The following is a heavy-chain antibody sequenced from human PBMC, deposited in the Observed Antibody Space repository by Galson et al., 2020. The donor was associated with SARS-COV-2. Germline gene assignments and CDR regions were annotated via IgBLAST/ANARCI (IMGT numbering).Heavy chain of an antibody. J-gene: IGHJ5*02. V-gene: IGHV4-39*07. D-gene: IGHD6-13*01. CDR1: GGSISSSCYY. CDR3: ARAVGIAAGFDP. Sequence: ETLSLTCTVSGGSISSSCYYWGWIRPPPGKGLEWIGSIYYSGSTYYNPSLKSRVTISVDTSKNQFSLKLSSVTAADTAVYYCARAVGIAAGFDPWGQGTLVTVSS. CDR2: IYYSGST.